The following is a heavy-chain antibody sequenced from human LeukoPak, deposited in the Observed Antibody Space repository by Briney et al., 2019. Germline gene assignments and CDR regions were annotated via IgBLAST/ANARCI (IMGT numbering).Heavy chain of an antibody. D-gene: IGHD3-22*01. Sequence: PSETLSLTCAVYGGSFSGYYCSWIRQPPGKGLEWIGEINHSGSTNYNPSLKSRVTISVDTSKNQFSLKLSSVTAADTAVYYCANPYYYDSSGYAFDIWGQGTMVTVSS. CDR3: ANPYYYDSSGYAFDI. V-gene: IGHV4-34*01. CDR1: GGSFSGYY. CDR2: INHSGST. J-gene: IGHJ3*02.